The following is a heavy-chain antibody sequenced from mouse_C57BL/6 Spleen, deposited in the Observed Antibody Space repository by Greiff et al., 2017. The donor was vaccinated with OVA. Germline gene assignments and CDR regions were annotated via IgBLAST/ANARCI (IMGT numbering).Heavy chain of an antibody. CDR1: GFSFNTYA. J-gene: IGHJ4*01. D-gene: IGHD2-4*01. Sequence: EVQLQESGGGLVQPKGSLKLSCAASGFSFNTYAMNWVRQAPGKGLEWVARIRSKSNNYATYYADSVKDRFTISRDDSESMLYLQMNNLKTEDTAMYYCVSVYDYAGYYAMDYWGQGTSVTVSS. CDR3: VSVYDYAGYYAMDY. CDR2: IRSKSNNYAT. V-gene: IGHV10-1*01.